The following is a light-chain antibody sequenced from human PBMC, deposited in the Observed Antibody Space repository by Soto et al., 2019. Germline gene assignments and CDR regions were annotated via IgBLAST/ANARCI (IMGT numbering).Light chain of an antibody. CDR2: LVS. V-gene: IGKV2-28*01. CDR3: MQVLQTPFT. CDR1: QSLLNSKGYTY. Sequence: DIVMTQSPLSLPVTPGEPASISCRSSQSLLNSKGYTYLDWYLQKPEQSPQLLIYLVSNRASGVPDRFSGSGSGTDFTLKISRVEAGDVGIYYCMQVLQTPFTLGQGTKLEIK. J-gene: IGKJ2*01.